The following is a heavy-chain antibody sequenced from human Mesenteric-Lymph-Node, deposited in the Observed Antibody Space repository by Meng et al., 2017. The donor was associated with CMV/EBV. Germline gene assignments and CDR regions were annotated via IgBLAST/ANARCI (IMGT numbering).Heavy chain of an antibody. D-gene: IGHD2-8*01. J-gene: IGHJ6*02. Sequence: SETLSLTCTVSGYSISSGYYWGWIRQPPGKGLEWIGSIYHSGSTYYNPSLKSRVTISEDTSKNQFSLKLTSVTAAETAVYYCARRCNSGDYHYYGMDVWGQGTTVTVSS. V-gene: IGHV4-38-2*02. CDR2: IYHSGST. CDR3: ARRCNSGDYHYYGMDV. CDR1: GYSISSGYY.